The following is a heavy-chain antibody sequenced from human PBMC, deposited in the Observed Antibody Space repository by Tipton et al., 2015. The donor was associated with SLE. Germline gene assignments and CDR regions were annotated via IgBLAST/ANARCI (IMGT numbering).Heavy chain of an antibody. CDR1: GGSISSHY. V-gene: IGHV4-59*11. J-gene: IGHJ1*01. CDR2: IYYSGST. CDR3: ARTGYSSSWLYFQH. Sequence: TLSLTCTVSGGSISSHYWSWIRQPPGKGLEWIGYIYYSGSTYYNPSLKSRVTISVDTSKNQFSLKLSSVTAADTAVYYCARTGYSSSWLYFQHWGQGTLVTVSS. D-gene: IGHD6-13*01.